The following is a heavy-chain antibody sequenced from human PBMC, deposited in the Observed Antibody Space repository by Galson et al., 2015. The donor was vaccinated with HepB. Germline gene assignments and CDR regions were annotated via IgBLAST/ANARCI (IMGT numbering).Heavy chain of an antibody. CDR1: GFRFANHE. CDR3: ARDPAHYYGSGSQDFFDY. J-gene: IGHJ4*02. CDR2: ISSGGSDK. V-gene: IGHV3-48*03. Sequence: SLRLSCAASGFRFANHEMNWVRQAPGPGKGLEWVSFISSGGSDKYYADSVKGRFTISRDNANNSLYLHMTSLTVEDTAVYYCARDPAHYYGSGSQDFFDYWSQGTLVTVSS. D-gene: IGHD3-10*01.